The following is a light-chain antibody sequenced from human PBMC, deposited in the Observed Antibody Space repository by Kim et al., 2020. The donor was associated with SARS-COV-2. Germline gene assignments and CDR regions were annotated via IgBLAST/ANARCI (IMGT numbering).Light chain of an antibody. Sequence: PGERATLSCRASQSFSSTYLAWYQQKPGQAPRLLISGASSRATGIPDRFSGSGSGTDFTLTISRLEPEDFGVYYCQQYGSPLLTFGGGTKVDIK. J-gene: IGKJ4*01. CDR1: QSFSSTY. CDR2: GAS. V-gene: IGKV3-20*01. CDR3: QQYGSPLLT.